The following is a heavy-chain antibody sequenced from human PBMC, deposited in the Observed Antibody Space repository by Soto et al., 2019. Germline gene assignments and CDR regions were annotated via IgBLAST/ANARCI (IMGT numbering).Heavy chain of an antibody. Sequence: EVQLVESGGGLVQPGGSLKLSCAASGFTFSGSAMHWVRQASGKGLEWVGHVRSKADSYASGYAASVKGRFTISRDDSKNTAYLHMAPLNTEDTAGYYSTRRLTQDSYYALVVGGSGAAVT. V-gene: IGHV3-73*02. CDR2: VRSKADSYAS. D-gene: IGHD2-21*01. J-gene: IGHJ6*02. CDR3: TRRLTQDSYYALVV. CDR1: GFTFSGSA.